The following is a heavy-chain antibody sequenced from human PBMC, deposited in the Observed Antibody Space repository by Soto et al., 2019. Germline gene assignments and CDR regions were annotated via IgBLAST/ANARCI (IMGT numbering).Heavy chain of an antibody. J-gene: IGHJ5*02. V-gene: IGHV3-21*01. D-gene: IGHD6-13*01. CDR2: ISSSSSYI. CDR1: GFTFSSYS. Sequence: GGSLRLSCAASGFTFSSYSMNWVHQAPGKGLEWVSSISSSSSYIYYADSVKGRFTISRDNAKNSLYLQMNSLRAEDTAVYYCARVPYSSSLGNWFDPWGQGTLVTVSS. CDR3: ARVPYSSSLGNWFDP.